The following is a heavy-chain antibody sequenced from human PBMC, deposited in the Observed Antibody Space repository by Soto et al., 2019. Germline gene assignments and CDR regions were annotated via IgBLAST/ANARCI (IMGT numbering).Heavy chain of an antibody. Sequence: PSETLSLTCTVSGGSISSGGYYWSWIRQHPGKGLEWIGYIYYSGSTYYNPSLKSRVTISVDTSKNQFSLKLSSVTAADTAVYYCARGYYYDSSDLDNWFDPWGQGTLVTVSS. J-gene: IGHJ5*02. CDR2: IYYSGST. CDR3: ARGYYYDSSDLDNWFDP. V-gene: IGHV4-31*03. D-gene: IGHD3-22*01. CDR1: GGSISSGGYY.